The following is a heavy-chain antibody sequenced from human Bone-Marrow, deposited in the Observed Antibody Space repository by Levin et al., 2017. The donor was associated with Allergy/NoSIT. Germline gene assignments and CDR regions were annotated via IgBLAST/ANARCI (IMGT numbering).Heavy chain of an antibody. CDR1: GGSISSADYY. CDR2: IYYSGTT. Sequence: PSQTLSLTCTVSGGSISSADYYWSWIRQPPGKGLEWIAYIYYSGTTFYHPSLKSRVNLSVDTSKNQFSLKLSSVTAADTAVYYCARATAYYGMDVWGQGTTVTVSS. CDR3: ARATAYYGMDV. J-gene: IGHJ6*02. V-gene: IGHV4-30-4*01. D-gene: IGHD2-21*02.